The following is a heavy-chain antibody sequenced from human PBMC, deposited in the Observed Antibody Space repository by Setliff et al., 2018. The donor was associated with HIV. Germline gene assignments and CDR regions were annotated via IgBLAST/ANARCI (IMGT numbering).Heavy chain of an antibody. CDR2: INSDGSTT. Sequence: GASLKISCAASGFTFSRYWMHWVRQAPGKGLVWVSRINSDGSTTSYADSVKGRFTISRDNAKNTLYLQMNSLRDEDTAMYYCARYYGSSGYFYYMDVWGKGTTGTVS. CDR1: GFTFSRYW. J-gene: IGHJ6*03. CDR3: ARYYGSSGYFYYMDV. D-gene: IGHD3-22*01. V-gene: IGHV3-74*01.